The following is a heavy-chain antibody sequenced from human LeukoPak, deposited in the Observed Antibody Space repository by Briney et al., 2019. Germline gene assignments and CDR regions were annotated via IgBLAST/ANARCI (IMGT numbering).Heavy chain of an antibody. J-gene: IGHJ4*02. CDR1: GGSITSYY. D-gene: IGHD2-15*01. Sequence: SETLSLTCTVSGGSITSYYWSWLRQSPGKGLEWIGNIYYSGSTKYNPSLRSRVTISVDTSENQFSLKLRSVTAADTAVYYCARTPPRGGFDYWGQGTLVTVSS. CDR2: IYYSGST. CDR3: ARTPPRGGFDY. V-gene: IGHV4-59*01.